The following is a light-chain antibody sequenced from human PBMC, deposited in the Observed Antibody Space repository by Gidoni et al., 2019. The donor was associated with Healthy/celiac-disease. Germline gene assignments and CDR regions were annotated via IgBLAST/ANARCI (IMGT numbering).Light chain of an antibody. CDR1: QSISSY. V-gene: IGKV1-39*01. CDR3: QQSYSTSWT. J-gene: IGKJ1*01. Sequence: DIQMTQSPSSLSASVGDRVTIPCRASQSISSYLNGYQQKPGKAPKLLIYAASSLQSGVPSRFSGSGSGTDFTLTISSLQPEDFATYYCQQSYSTSWTFGQGTKVEIK. CDR2: AAS.